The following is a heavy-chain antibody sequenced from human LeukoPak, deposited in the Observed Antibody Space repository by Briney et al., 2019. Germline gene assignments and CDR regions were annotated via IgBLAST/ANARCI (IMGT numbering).Heavy chain of an antibody. J-gene: IGHJ4*02. Sequence: ASVKVSCKTSGYTFTSYYMHWVRQAPGQGLEWMGIINPSGGSTSYAQKFQGRVTMTRDTSTSTVYMELSSLRSEDTAVYYCASYYYDSSGYGTGFDYWGQGTLVTVSS. D-gene: IGHD3-22*01. CDR3: ASYYYDSSGYGTGFDY. CDR2: INPSGGST. V-gene: IGHV1-46*01. CDR1: GYTFTSYY.